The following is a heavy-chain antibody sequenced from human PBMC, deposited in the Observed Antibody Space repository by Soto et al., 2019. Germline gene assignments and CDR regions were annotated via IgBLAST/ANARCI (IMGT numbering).Heavy chain of an antibody. J-gene: IGHJ4*02. V-gene: IGHV2-70*01. CDR2: IDWDDDK. CDR1: GFSLSTSGMC. CDR3: ARMGYGSGSYPYIIDY. D-gene: IGHD3-10*01. Sequence: GSGPTLVNPTQTLTLTCTFSGFSLSTSGMCVSWIRQPPGNALEWLALIDWDDDKYYSTSLKTRLTISKDTAKNQGVLTMTNMDPVDTATYYCARMGYGSGSYPYIIDYWGQGTLVTVSS.